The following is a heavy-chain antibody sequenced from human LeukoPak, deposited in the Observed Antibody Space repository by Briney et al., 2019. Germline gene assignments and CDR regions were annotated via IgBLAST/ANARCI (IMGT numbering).Heavy chain of an antibody. CDR1: GGSIDTNSYY. CDR3: ASKRIVATIYDY. J-gene: IGHJ4*02. D-gene: IGHD5-12*01. CDR2: IYYSGST. Sequence: SETLSLTCTVSGGSIDTNSYYWGWIRQPPGKGLEWIGSIYYSGSTYYNPSLKSRVTISVDTSKNQFSLKLSSVTAADTAVYYCASKRIVATIYDYWGQGTLVTVSS. V-gene: IGHV4-39*01.